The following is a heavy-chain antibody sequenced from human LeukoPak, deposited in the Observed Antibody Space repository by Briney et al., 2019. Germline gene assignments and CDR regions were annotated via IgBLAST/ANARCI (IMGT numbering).Heavy chain of an antibody. D-gene: IGHD3-16*02. CDR1: GYTFTSYD. V-gene: IGHV1-8*01. CDR3: ARSWVITFGGVIVNGYYFDY. J-gene: IGHJ4*02. CDR2: MNPNSGNT. Sequence: ASVKVSCKASGYTFTSYDINWVRQATGQGLEWMGWMNPNSGNTGYAQKFQGRVTMTRNTSISTAYMELSSLRSEDTAVYYCARSWVITFGGVIVNGYYFDYWGQGTLVTVSS.